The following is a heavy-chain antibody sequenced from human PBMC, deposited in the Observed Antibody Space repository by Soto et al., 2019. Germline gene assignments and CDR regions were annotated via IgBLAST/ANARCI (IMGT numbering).Heavy chain of an antibody. D-gene: IGHD6-6*01. V-gene: IGHV3-23*01. CDR1: GFTFSSYA. CDR3: AKSPPRIGSSSYDY. J-gene: IGHJ4*02. Sequence: EVQLLESGGGLVQPGGSLRLSCAASGFTFSSYAMSWVRQAPGKGLEWVSAISGSGGSTYYADSVKGRFTITRDNSKNTLYLQINSLRAEDTAVYYCAKSPPRIGSSSYDYWGQGTLVTVSS. CDR2: ISGSGGST.